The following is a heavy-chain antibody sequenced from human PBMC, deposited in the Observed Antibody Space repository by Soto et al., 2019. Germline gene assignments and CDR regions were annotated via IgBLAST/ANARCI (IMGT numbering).Heavy chain of an antibody. D-gene: IGHD2-15*01. CDR3: ARIHRGGPRFGCFDY. CDR2: ITHGGST. J-gene: IGHJ4*02. Sequence: SETLSLTCTVSGGSISSDYWSWFRQPPGKGLEWIGYITHGGSTKYNPSLESRITLSIDTSRHQFSLQLSFVTAADTAIYYCARIHRGGPRFGCFDYWGQGSLVTVSS. CDR1: GGSISSDY. V-gene: IGHV4-59*01.